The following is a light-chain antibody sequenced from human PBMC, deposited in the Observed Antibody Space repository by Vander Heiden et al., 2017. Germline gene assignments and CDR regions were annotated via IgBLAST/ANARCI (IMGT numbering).Light chain of an antibody. CDR2: AAS. CDR3: QQIYSTPLT. CDR1: QSISSY. V-gene: IGKV1-39*01. J-gene: IGKJ4*01. Sequence: DIQMTPSPSSLSASVGDRVTITCRASQSISSYLNWYQQKPGKAPKLLIYAASSLQSGVPSRFSGSGSGTDFTLTISSLQPEDFATYYCQQIYSTPLTFGGGTKVEIK.